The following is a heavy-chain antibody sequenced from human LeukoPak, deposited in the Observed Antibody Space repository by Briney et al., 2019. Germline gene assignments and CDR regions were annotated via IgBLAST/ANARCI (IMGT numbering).Heavy chain of an antibody. CDR3: ARSGWSRVRAFDI. CDR2: INQDGSEK. Sequence: PGGSLRLSCAGSGFTFSNYWMSWVRQAPGKGLEWVANINQDGSEKYFVDSVKGRFTISRDNAKNSLYLQMNSLRAEDTAVYYCARSGWSRVRAFDIRGQGTMVTVSS. CDR1: GFTFSNYW. D-gene: IGHD2-8*01. V-gene: IGHV3-7*03. J-gene: IGHJ3*02.